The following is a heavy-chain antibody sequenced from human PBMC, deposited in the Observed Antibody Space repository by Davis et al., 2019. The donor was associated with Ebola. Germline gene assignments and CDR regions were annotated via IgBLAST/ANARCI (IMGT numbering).Heavy chain of an antibody. D-gene: IGHD6-13*01. Sequence: SVQAPCKPSGGTFSNYAISWVRQPPGQGLEWMGGIIPIFGTAKYAQKFQGRVTITADESTSTAYMELSSLRSEDTAVYYCAASGGGVSWYVGRPPDYWGQGTLVTVSS. CDR2: IIPIFGTA. V-gene: IGHV1-69*13. CDR3: AASGGGVSWYVGRPPDY. CDR1: GGTFSNYA. J-gene: IGHJ4*02.